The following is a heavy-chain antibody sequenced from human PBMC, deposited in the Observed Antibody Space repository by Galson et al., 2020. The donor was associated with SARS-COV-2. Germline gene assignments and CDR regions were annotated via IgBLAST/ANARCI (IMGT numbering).Heavy chain of an antibody. V-gene: IGHV4-39*07. CDR3: ARDLMRWRGASSDYFGMGV. Sequence: ASETLSLTCSASGGDIYISSNYCAWIRQAPGKGREWIASVYYTETTYFNPSPKRPVTISADRSRNQFSLQLRSVTAADTAVYYCARDLMRWRGASSDYFGMGVWGPGTMVTVSS. CDR2: VYYTETT. CDR1: GGDIYISSNY. J-gene: IGHJ6*02. D-gene: IGHD3-10*01.